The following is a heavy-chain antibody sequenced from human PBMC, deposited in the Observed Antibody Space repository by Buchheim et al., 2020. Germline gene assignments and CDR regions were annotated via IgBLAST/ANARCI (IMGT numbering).Heavy chain of an antibody. CDR2: ISSSSSTI. V-gene: IGHV3-48*04. CDR3: ARDYCSSTSCYYYYGMDV. Sequence: EVQLVESGGGLVQPGGSLRLSCAASGFTFSSYSTNWVRQAPGKGLEWVSYISSSSSTIYYADSVKGRFTISRDNAKNSLYLQMNSLRAEDTAVYYCARDYCSSTSCYYYYGMDVWGQGTT. CDR1: GFTFSSYS. J-gene: IGHJ6*02. D-gene: IGHD2-2*01.